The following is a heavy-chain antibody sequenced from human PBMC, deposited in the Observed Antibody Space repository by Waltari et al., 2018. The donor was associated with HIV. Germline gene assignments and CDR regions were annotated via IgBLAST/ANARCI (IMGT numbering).Heavy chain of an antibody. D-gene: IGHD4-4*01. CDR1: GGPMPSSSYY. Sequence: QLQLQESGPGLVKSPETLSLTCTVSGGPMPSSSYYWGWIRQPPGKGLEWLGSMSYSGSTYHNPSLRSRLTISVDTSKNQFSLKLTSVTAADTAVYYCARSFSGYSNYFDPWGQGTLVTVSS. CDR3: ARSFSGYSNYFDP. CDR2: MSYSGST. V-gene: IGHV4-39*01. J-gene: IGHJ5*02.